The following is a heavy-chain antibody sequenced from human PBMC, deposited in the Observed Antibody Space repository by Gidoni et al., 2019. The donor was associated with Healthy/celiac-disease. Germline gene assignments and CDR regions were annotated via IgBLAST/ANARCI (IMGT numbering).Heavy chain of an antibody. CDR2: ISYDGSNK. CDR1: GFTFRSYG. Sequence: QVQLVESGVGVVQPGRSLRLSCAASGFTFRSYGMHWVRQAPGKGLEWVAVISYDGSNKYYADSVKGRFTISRDNSKNTLYLQMNSLRAEDTAVYYCALSSSSYYYYGMDVWGQGTTVTVSS. V-gene: IGHV3-30*03. D-gene: IGHD6-6*01. CDR3: ALSSSSYYYYGMDV. J-gene: IGHJ6*02.